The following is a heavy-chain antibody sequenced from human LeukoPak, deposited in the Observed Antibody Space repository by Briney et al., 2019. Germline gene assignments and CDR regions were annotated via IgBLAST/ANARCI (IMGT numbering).Heavy chain of an antibody. Sequence: KPSETLSLTCTVSGVSISSYYWSWIRQPPGKGLEWIGYIFDSGSTKYNPSLKSRVTISVDTSKNQFSLKLSSVTAADTAVYYCARQGFGSGWYYYFDYWGQGTLVTVSS. CDR3: ARQGFGSGWYYYFDY. D-gene: IGHD6-19*01. CDR1: GVSISSYY. J-gene: IGHJ4*02. CDR2: IFDSGST. V-gene: IGHV4-59*08.